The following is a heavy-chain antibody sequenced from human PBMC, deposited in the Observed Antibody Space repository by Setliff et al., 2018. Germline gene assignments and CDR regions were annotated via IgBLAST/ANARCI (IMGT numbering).Heavy chain of an antibody. V-gene: IGHV1-2*06. D-gene: IGHD6-19*01. CDR1: GYTFTGYY. CDR2: IDPNSGGT. CDR3: AREEVGRYSSGWYISSDNWFDP. J-gene: IGHJ5*02. Sequence: ASVKVSCKASGYTFTGYYMHWVRQAPGQGLEWMGRIDPNSGGTNYAQKFQGRVTMTRDTSISTAYMELSRLRSDDTAVYYCAREEVGRYSSGWYISSDNWFDPWGQGTLVTVSS.